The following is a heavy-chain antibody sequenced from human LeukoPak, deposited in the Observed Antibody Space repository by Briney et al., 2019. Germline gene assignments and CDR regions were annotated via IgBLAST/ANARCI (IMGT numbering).Heavy chain of an antibody. V-gene: IGHV3-7*05. CDR1: GFXFSDSW. J-gene: IGHJ4*02. Sequence: PGGSLRLSCGASGFXFSDSWMTWVRQTPGKGLQWVASIHEDAGEKQYVESVRGRFTISRDNAKNSLYLQMNSLRVEDTAVYYCASSKDHYCHYWGQGTLVTVSP. CDR2: IHEDAGEK. CDR3: ASSKDHYCHY.